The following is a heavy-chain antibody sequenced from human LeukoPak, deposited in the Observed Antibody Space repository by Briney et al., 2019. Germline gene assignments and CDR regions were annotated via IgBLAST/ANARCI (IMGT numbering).Heavy chain of an antibody. Sequence: SVKVSCKASGGTFSSYAISWVRQAPGQGLEWMGGIIPILGTANYAQKFQGRVTITADESTSTAYMELSSLRSEDTAVYYCARGGIVVVPAAHYDYWGQGTLVTVSS. V-gene: IGHV1-69*13. D-gene: IGHD2-2*01. CDR3: ARGGIVVVPAAHYDY. CDR1: GGTFSSYA. J-gene: IGHJ4*02. CDR2: IIPILGTA.